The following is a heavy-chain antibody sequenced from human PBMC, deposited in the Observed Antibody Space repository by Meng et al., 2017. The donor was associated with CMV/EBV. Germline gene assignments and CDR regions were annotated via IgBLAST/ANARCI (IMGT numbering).Heavy chain of an antibody. V-gene: IGHV4-34*01. CDR3: ARGRGWRAVYYYRGGSAPGDAFDI. CDR1: GGSFSGYY. Sequence: SETLSLTCAVYGGSFSGYYWSWIRQPPGKGLEWIGEINHSGSTNYNPSLKSRVTISVDTSKNQFSLKLSSVTAADTAVYYCARGRGWRAVYYYRGGSAPGDAFDIWGQGTMVTVSS. CDR2: INHSGST. J-gene: IGHJ3*02. D-gene: IGHD3-10*01.